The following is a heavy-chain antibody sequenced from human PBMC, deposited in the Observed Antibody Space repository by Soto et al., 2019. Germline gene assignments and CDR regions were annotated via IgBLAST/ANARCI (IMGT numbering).Heavy chain of an antibody. CDR2: LKSKTDGGTT. CDR3: TTDAVGATTYNLDAFDI. V-gene: IGHV3-15*01. Sequence: RRSLRPSCEAPGLIFSNHALGWVRQAPLTVPAWVGRLKSKTDGGTTDYAAPVKGRFTIPRDDSKNTLYLQMNSLKTEDTAVHYCTTDAVGATTYNLDAFDILGQGTMVTVSS. CDR1: GLIFSNHA. J-gene: IGHJ3*02. D-gene: IGHD1-26*01.